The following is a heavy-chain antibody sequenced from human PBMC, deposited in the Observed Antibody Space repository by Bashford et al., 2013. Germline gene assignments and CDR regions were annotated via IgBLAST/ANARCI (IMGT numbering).Heavy chain of an antibody. CDR3: ARGVYAIASDAFDI. CDR2: ISYDGINK. J-gene: IGHJ3*02. CDR1: GFTFSASA. Sequence: GSLRLSCAASGFTFSASALHWVRQAPGKGLDWVALISYDGINKNYGDSVKGRFTISRDNSKNTFYLQMNSLRAADTAVYYCARGVYAIASDAFDIWGRGTMVTVSS. D-gene: IGHD2-8*01. V-gene: IGHV3-30*03.